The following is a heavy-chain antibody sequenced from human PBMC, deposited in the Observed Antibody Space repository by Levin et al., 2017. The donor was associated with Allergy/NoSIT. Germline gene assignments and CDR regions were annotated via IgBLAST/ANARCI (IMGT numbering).Heavy chain of an antibody. J-gene: IGHJ4*02. CDR1: GGSFSGYY. CDR2: INHSGST. CDR3: ARRSITMVRGVRGGFDY. V-gene: IGHV4-34*01. D-gene: IGHD3-10*01. Sequence: GSLRLSCAVYGGSFSGYYWSWIRQPPGKGLEWIGEINHSGSTNYNPSLKSRVTISVDTSKNQFSLKLSSVTAADTAVYYCARRSITMVRGVRGGFDYWGQGTLVTVSS.